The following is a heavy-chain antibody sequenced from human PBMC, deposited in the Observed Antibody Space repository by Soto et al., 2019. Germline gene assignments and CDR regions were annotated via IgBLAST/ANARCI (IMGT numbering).Heavy chain of an antibody. D-gene: IGHD1-26*01. Sequence: ETLYHTCAVYGGSFSGYYWSWIRQPAGKGLEWIGEINHSGSTNYNPSLKSRVTISVDTSKNQFSLKPSSVTAADTAVYYCAREAFLVGATGHLYYYGMDVWGQGTTVTVSS. V-gene: IGHV4-34*01. CDR3: AREAFLVGATGHLYYYGMDV. CDR1: GGSFSGYY. CDR2: INHSGST. J-gene: IGHJ6*02.